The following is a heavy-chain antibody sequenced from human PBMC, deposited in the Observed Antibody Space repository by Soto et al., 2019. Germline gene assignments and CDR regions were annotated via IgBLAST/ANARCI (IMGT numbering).Heavy chain of an antibody. D-gene: IGHD3-16*01. Sequence: PSETLSLTCTVSGGSISSGGYYWSWIRQHPGKGLEWIGYIYYSGSTYYNPSLKSRVTISVDTSKNQFSLKLSPVTAADTAVYYCARENVLGRGMDVWGQGTTVTVSS. CDR1: GGSISSGGYY. CDR2: IYYSGST. V-gene: IGHV4-31*03. J-gene: IGHJ6*02. CDR3: ARENVLGRGMDV.